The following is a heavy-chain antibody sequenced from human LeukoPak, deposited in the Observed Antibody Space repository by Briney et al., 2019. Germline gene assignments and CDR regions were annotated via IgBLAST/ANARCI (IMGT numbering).Heavy chain of an antibody. D-gene: IGHD6-6*01. CDR3: ARETAEQLVDY. CDR2: INHSGST. J-gene: IGHJ4*02. Sequence: SETLSLTCAVYGGSFSGYYWSWIRQPPGKGLEWIGEINHSGSTSYNPSLKSRVTISVDTSKNQFSLKLSSVTAADAAVYYCARETAEQLVDYWGQGTLVTVSS. CDR1: GGSFSGYY. V-gene: IGHV4-34*01.